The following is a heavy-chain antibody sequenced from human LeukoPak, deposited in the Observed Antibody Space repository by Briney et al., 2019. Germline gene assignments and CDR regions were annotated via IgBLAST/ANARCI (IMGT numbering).Heavy chain of an antibody. CDR3: ACYGIAPPY. J-gene: IGHJ4*02. CDR1: GFTFSNYW. Sequence: GGSLRLSCAASGFTFSNYWMHWVRQAPGKGLVWVPHINNDGSSTSYADSVKGRFTISRDNAKNTLYLQMNSLRTEDTAVYYCACYGIAPPYWGQGTLVTVSS. V-gene: IGHV3-74*01. D-gene: IGHD2-15*01. CDR2: INNDGSST.